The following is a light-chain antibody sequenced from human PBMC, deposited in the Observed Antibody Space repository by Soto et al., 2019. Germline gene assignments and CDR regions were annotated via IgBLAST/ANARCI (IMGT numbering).Light chain of an antibody. Sequence: DIQMTQSPSSLSASVGDRVTITCQASQDISNYLNWYQQKPGKAPKLLIYDASNLETGVPSRFSASGSWTDFTFTISSLQPEDIATYYCQQYDNLPRTFGQGTKLEIK. CDR1: QDISNY. CDR3: QQYDNLPRT. CDR2: DAS. V-gene: IGKV1-33*01. J-gene: IGKJ2*01.